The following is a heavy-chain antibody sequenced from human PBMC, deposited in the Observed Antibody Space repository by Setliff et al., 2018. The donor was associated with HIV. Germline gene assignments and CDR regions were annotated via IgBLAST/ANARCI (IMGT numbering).Heavy chain of an antibody. CDR1: GISFGNHW. J-gene: IGHJ4*02. D-gene: IGHD6-13*01. Sequence: GGSLRLSCGASGISFGNHWMYWVRQAPGKGLEWVSYISSTSRTIYYADSVKGRFTISRDNAKKSLHLQMNSLRAEDTALYYCAKAPGSSWSSPLESWGQGTLVTVSS. CDR3: AKAPGSSWSSPLES. CDR2: ISSTSRTI. V-gene: IGHV3-48*04.